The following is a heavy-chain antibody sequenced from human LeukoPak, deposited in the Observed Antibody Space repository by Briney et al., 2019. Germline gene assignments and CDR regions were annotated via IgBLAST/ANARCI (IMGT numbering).Heavy chain of an antibody. CDR2: INTNTGNP. J-gene: IGHJ6*03. V-gene: IGHV7-4-1*02. Sequence: GASVKVPCKASGYTFTSYAMNWVRQAPGQGLEWMGWINTNTGNPTYAQGFTGRFVFSLDTSVSTAYLQISSLKAEDTAVYYCARDPGSSWYFDYYYYYMDVWGKGTTVTVSS. CDR3: ARDPGSSWYFDYYYYYMDV. D-gene: IGHD6-13*01. CDR1: GYTFTSYA.